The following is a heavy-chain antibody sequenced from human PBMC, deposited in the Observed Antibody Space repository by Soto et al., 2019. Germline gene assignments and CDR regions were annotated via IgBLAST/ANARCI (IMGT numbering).Heavy chain of an antibody. CDR2: ISSSSSYI. Sequence: GGSLRLSCAASGFTFSSYSMNWVRQAPGKGLEWVSSISSSSSYIYYADSVKGRFTISRDNAKNSLYLQMNSLRAEDTAVYYCARDRTVDIVVVPAGKMDVWGQGTTVTVSS. J-gene: IGHJ6*02. CDR3: ARDRTVDIVVVPAGKMDV. D-gene: IGHD2-2*03. CDR1: GFTFSSYS. V-gene: IGHV3-21*01.